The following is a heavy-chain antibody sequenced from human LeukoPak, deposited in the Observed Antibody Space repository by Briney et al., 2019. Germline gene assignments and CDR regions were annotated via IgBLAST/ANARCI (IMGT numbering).Heavy chain of an antibody. J-gene: IGHJ4*02. CDR3: AREGGDFGVSFDY. D-gene: IGHD2-21*02. CDR1: GDFISNGGYY. CDR2: IFYSGRT. V-gene: IGHV4-31*03. Sequence: SQTLSLTCSVAGDFISNGGYYWSWIRQHPGRGLEWIGFIFYSGRTYYNPSLRSRLNISLDTSLNQFSLELRSVTAADTAVYYCAREGGDFGVSFDYWGQGILVTVSS.